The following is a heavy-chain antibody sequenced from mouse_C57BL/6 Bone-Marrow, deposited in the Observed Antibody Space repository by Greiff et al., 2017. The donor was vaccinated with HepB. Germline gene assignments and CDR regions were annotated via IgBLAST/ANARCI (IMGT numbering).Heavy chain of an antibody. CDR2: IDPSDSYT. CDR3: ASLLA. Sequence: QVQLQQPGAELVKPGASVKLSCKASGYTFTSYWMQWVKQRPGQGLEWIGEIDPSDSYTNYNQKFKGKATLTVDTSSSTAYMQLSSLTSEDSAVYYCASLLAWGQGTSVTVSS. J-gene: IGHJ4*01. CDR1: GYTFTSYW. V-gene: IGHV1-50*01. D-gene: IGHD1-1*01.